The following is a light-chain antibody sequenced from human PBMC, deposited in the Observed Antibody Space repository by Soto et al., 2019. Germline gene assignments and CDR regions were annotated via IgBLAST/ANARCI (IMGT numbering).Light chain of an antibody. CDR2: LNSDGSH. J-gene: IGLJ2*01. CDR1: SGHSIYA. V-gene: IGLV4-69*01. Sequence: QPVLTQSPSASASLGASVKLTCTLSSGHSIYAIAWHQQQPEKGPRYLMKLNSDGSHSKGDGIPDRFSGSSSGAERYLTISSLQSEDEADYYCQTWDTGIVIFGGGTKLTVL. CDR3: QTWDTGIVI.